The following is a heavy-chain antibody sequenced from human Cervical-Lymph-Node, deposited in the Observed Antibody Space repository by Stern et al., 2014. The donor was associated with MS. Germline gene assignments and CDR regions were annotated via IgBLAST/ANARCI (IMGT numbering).Heavy chain of an antibody. V-gene: IGHV2-70*15. Sequence: QVTLRESGPALVKPTQTLTLTCTFSGFSLSTSGMCVSWIRQPPGKALEWLARIDWDDDKYYSTSLKTRLTISKDTSKNQVVLTMTNMDPVDTATYYCARMEYYDSSGYLDYWGQGTLVTVSS. CDR2: IDWDDDK. J-gene: IGHJ4*02. D-gene: IGHD3-22*01. CDR3: ARMEYYDSSGYLDY. CDR1: GFSLSTSGMC.